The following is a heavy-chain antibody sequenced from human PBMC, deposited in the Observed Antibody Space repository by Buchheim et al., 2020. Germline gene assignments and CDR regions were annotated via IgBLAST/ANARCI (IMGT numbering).Heavy chain of an antibody. V-gene: IGHV3-11*01. CDR3: ARDLEATQNFDY. Sequence: QVQLVESRGGLVKPGGSLRLSCAASGFTFSDHYMSWIRQAPGKGLEWVSYISSGGSTTYYADSVQGRFTISRANAKNSLYLQMNSLRGDDTAVYYCARDLEATQNFDYWGQGTL. CDR2: ISSGGSTT. CDR1: GFTFSDHY. J-gene: IGHJ4*02.